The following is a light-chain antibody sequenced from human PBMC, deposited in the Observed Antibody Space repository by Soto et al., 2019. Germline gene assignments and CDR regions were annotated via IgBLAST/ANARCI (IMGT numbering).Light chain of an antibody. CDR3: QQRHNWSIT. J-gene: IGKJ5*01. CDR1: QTIRGL. CDR2: DTS. V-gene: IGKV3-11*01. Sequence: IVLTQSPATLSLSPGERATLSCRTRQTIRGLLNCYQQRPRQAPRLLIYDTSNLATDIPARFSGSGSGTDFILTISRIDPEDCGVYFCQQRHNWSITFGQGTRLDI.